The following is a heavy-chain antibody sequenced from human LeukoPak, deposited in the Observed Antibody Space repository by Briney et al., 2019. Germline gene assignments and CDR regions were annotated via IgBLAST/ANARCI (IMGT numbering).Heavy chain of an antibody. CDR1: GYSFTSYW. V-gene: IGHV5-10-1*01. CDR2: IDPSDSYT. J-gene: IGHJ6*02. Sequence: GESLKISCKGSGYSFTSYWISWVRQMPGKGLEWMGRIDPSDSYTNYSPSFQGHVTISADKSISTAYLQWSSLKASDTAMYYCARLPDYGSGLGGGMDVWGQGTTVTVSS. D-gene: IGHD3-10*01. CDR3: ARLPDYGSGLGGGMDV.